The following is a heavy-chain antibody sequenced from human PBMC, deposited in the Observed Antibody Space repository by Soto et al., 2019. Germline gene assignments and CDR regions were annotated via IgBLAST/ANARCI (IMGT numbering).Heavy chain of an antibody. CDR3: ARERTSKGGLDV. V-gene: IGHV3-74*01. CDR1: GFMFSHDW. J-gene: IGHJ6*02. CDR2: IISGGSRV. Sequence: GGSLRLSCAASGFMFSHDWMNWVRQGPGKGLEWIARIISGGSRVTYADSVEGRFTITRDNANNMLFLEMHSLTVEDTAVYYCARERTSKGGLDVWGQGXTVTVPS.